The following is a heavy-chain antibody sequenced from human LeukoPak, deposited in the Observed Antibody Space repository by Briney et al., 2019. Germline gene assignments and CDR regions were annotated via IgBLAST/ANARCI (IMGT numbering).Heavy chain of an antibody. J-gene: IGHJ5*01. V-gene: IGHV6-1*01. CDR2: TYYRSRWYN. Sequence: SQTLSLTCVISGDSVSSNSGAWNWIRQSPSRGLEWLGRTYYRSRWYNDYGVSLKSRLTINADTSTNQFSLQLKSVTPEDIAIYFCAHRPNPFEFFCPWGQANPVTVSS. CDR3: AHRPNPFEFFCP. CDR1: GDSVSSNSGA. D-gene: IGHD3-10*01.